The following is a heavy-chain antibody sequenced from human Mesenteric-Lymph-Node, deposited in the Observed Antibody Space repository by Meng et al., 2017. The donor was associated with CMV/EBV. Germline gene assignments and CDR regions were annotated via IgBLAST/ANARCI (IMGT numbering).Heavy chain of an antibody. CDR3: ARGSSYDILTGYFDY. D-gene: IGHD3-9*01. CDR2: INHSGST. CDR1: GASVSGYY. V-gene: IGHV4-34*01. Sequence: QVQVRQVGAGLLKPSEALSVTCAVYGASVSGYYWNWIRQSPEKGLEWIWEINHSGSTTYNPSFTSRIIISVDTSTNQISLNMSSVTAADTAVYYCARGSSYDILTGYFDYWGQGALVTVSS. J-gene: IGHJ4*02.